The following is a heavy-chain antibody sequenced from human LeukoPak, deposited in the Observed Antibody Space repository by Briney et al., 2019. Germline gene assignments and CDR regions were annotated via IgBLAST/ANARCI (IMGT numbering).Heavy chain of an antibody. CDR1: GDSINSLDL. CDR2: MYLSGTT. V-gene: IGHV4-4*02. J-gene: IGHJ4*02. D-gene: IGHD2-15*01. Sequence: PSETLSLTCTVSGDSINSLDLWSWVRQPPGKGLEWIGEMYLSGTTHSNPSVKSRVTISIDKSKNQFFLNLSSVTAADTAVYYCARDTGYCSGGSCYHNYFDYWGPGTLVTVSS. CDR3: ARDTGYCSGGSCYHNYFDY.